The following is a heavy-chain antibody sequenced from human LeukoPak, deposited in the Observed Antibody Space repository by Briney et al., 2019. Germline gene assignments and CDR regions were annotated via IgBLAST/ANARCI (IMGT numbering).Heavy chain of an antibody. V-gene: IGHV3-48*01. D-gene: IGHD1-26*01. J-gene: IGHJ3*02. CDR2: ISSSSSTI. CDR1: GFTFSSYS. Sequence: GGSLRLSCAASGFTFSSYSMNWVRQAPGKGLEWVSYISSSSSTIYYADSVKGRFTISRDNAKNSLYLQMNSLRAEDTAVYYCASGWVGATRSSAFDIWGQGTMVTVSS. CDR3: ASGWVGATRSSAFDI.